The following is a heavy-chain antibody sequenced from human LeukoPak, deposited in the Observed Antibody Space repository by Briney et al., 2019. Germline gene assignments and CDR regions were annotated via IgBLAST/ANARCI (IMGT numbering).Heavy chain of an antibody. J-gene: IGHJ6*03. CDR2: IYYSGST. CDR3: ARIVTLGSYYYYYYMDV. Sequence: SETLSLTCTVSGGSISSSSYYWGWIRQPPGKGLEWIGSIYYSGSTYYNPSLKSRVTISVDTSKNQFSLKLSSVNAADTVVYYCARIVTLGSYYYYYYMDVWGKGTTVTVSS. V-gene: IGHV4-39*07. D-gene: IGHD7-27*01. CDR1: GGSISSSSYY.